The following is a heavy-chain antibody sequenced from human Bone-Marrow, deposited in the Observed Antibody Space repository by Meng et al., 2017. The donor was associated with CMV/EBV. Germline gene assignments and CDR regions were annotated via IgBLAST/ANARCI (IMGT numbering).Heavy chain of an antibody. V-gene: IGHV4-39*07. CDR1: GGSISSSSYY. J-gene: IGHJ4*02. Sequence: QLRLQESGPGLVKPSEXLSLTCTVSGGSISSSSYYWGWIRQPPGKGLEWIGSIYYSGSTYYNPSLKSRVTISVDTSKNQFSLKLSSVTAADTAVYYCARVTIFGVVGSDYWGQGTLVTVSS. CDR3: ARVTIFGVVGSDY. CDR2: IYYSGST. D-gene: IGHD3-3*01.